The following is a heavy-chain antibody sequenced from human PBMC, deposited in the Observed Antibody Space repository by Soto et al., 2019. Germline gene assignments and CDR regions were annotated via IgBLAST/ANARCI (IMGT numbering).Heavy chain of an antibody. J-gene: IGHJ6*03. Sequence: QVHLVQSGAEVKKPGASVKVSCKASGYSFSTYAMNWVRQAPGQGLEWMGWIHGDNGNTKYSQKFQGRVTITRDTSASTFTSYMELSSLRSEDTGVYCAREPVRHQLPPELYMDVWGEGPRSPSP. D-gene: IGHD2-2*01. CDR3: AREPVRHQLPPELYMDV. CDR1: GYSFSTYA. V-gene: IGHV1-3*01. CDR2: IHGDNGNT.